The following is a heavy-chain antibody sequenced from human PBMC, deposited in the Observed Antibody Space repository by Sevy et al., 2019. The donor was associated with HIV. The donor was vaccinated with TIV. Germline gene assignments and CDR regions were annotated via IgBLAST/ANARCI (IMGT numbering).Heavy chain of an antibody. Sequence: ASVKVSYKASGYTFNNYYLHWVRQAPGQGLEWMGVINPSSISTLYAQKFQGRVTMTRDTSTSTVYLELSRLRSEDTAVYYCGRGDGTGRDFDYWGQGTLVTVSS. CDR3: GRGDGTGRDFDY. CDR1: GYTFNNYY. J-gene: IGHJ4*02. V-gene: IGHV1-46*03. CDR2: INPSSIST. D-gene: IGHD6-13*01.